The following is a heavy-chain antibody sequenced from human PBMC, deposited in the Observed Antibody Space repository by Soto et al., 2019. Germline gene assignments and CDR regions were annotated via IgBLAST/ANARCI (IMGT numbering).Heavy chain of an antibody. Sequence: EEQLLESGGGLVQPGGSLRLSCAASGFSFGAYAMSWVRQAPGKGLEWVSTISGSSGGIYYAGSARGRFTISRDNSKNTLSLQLTRLRAEETAVYYCTKWSRLCSGTSCFYFYAMDVWGQGTTVTVSS. J-gene: IGHJ6*02. CDR2: ISGSSGGI. CDR1: GFSFGAYA. D-gene: IGHD2-2*01. V-gene: IGHV3-23*01. CDR3: TKWSRLCSGTSCFYFYAMDV.